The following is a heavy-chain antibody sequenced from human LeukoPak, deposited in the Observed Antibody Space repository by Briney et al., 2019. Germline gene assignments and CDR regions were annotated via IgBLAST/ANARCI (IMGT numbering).Heavy chain of an antibody. D-gene: IGHD3-22*01. Sequence: ASVKVSCKASGYTFTGYYMHWVRQAPGQGLEWMGWINPNSGGTNYAQKFQGRVTMTRDTSISTAYMELSRLRSDDTAVYYCAREDGAKYYYDSSGTVHFDYWGQGTLVTVSS. J-gene: IGHJ4*02. CDR2: INPNSGGT. V-gene: IGHV1-2*02. CDR3: AREDGAKYYYDSSGTVHFDY. CDR1: GYTFTGYY.